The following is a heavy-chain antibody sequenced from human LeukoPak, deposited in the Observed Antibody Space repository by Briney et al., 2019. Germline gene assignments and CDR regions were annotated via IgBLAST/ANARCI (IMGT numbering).Heavy chain of an antibody. CDR1: GYTFPMYY. CDR3: ARVQRGGLSGNLGGLFASYYTYYYMDV. J-gene: IGHJ6*03. D-gene: IGHD1-26*01. CDR2: INPSDGAT. Sequence: VASVKVSFKASGYTFPMYYIHWVRQAPGQGREWMGMINPSDGATTYAQRFQGRVNMSRVMATTTVYMDLRSLRYEDTAVYFCARVQRGGLSGNLGGLFASYYTYYYMDVWGRGTTVTVSS. V-gene: IGHV1-46*01.